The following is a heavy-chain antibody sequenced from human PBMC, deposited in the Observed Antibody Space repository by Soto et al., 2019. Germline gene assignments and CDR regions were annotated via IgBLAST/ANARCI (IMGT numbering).Heavy chain of an antibody. CDR3: ARESEDLTSNFDY. V-gene: IGHV3-21*01. CDR2: ISSTTNYI. Sequence: SLRLSCAASGFTFSSYSMNWVRQAPGKGLEWVSSISSTTNYIYYADSMKGRFTVSRDNAKNSVYLDMNSQSAEDTAVYYCARESEDLTSNFDYWGQGTLVTVSS. CDR1: GFTFSSYS. J-gene: IGHJ4*02.